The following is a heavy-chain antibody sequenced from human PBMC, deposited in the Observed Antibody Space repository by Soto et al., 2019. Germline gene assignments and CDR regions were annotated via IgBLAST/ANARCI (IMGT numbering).Heavy chain of an antibody. CDR3: ARKKDLYYDILTGYYNGGYFDY. D-gene: IGHD3-9*01. V-gene: IGHV1-18*01. Sequence: ASVKVSCKASGYTFTSYGISWVRQAPGQGLEWMGWISAYNGNTNYAQKLQGRVTMTTDTSTSTAYMELRSLRSDDTAVYYCARKKDLYYDILTGYYNGGYFDYWGQGTLVTVSS. CDR1: GYTFTSYG. J-gene: IGHJ4*02. CDR2: ISAYNGNT.